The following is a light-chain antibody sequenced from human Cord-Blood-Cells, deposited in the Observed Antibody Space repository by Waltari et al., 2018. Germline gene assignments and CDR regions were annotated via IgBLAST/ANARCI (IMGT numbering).Light chain of an antibody. Sequence: QSALTQPASVSGSPGQSLPISCTGTSRDVGGYNYVSWYQQHPGKAPKLMIYDVSNRPSGVSNRFSGSKSGNTASLTISGLQAEDEADYYCSSYTSSSTYVFGTGTKVTVL. V-gene: IGLV2-14*01. CDR2: DVS. CDR1: SRDVGGYNY. J-gene: IGLJ1*01. CDR3: SSYTSSSTYV.